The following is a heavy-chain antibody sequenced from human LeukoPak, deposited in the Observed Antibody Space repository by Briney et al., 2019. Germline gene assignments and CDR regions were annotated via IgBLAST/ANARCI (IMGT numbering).Heavy chain of an antibody. CDR1: GFTFCRYW. CDR2: INSDGSST. V-gene: IGHV3-74*01. CDR3: ARGAYFDWLLSYLNY. Sequence: GGSLRLSCAASGFTFCRYWRLRVPQAPGKGLVGVSRINSDGSSTRYADSVKGRFTIYRDNAKNTLYLQMNSLRAEDTAVYYCARGAYFDWLLSYLNYWGQGTLVTVSS. D-gene: IGHD3-9*01. J-gene: IGHJ4*02.